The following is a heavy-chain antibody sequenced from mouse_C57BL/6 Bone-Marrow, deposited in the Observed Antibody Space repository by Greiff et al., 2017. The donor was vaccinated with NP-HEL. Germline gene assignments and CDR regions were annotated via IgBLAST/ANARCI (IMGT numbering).Heavy chain of an antibody. CDR3: TTSDGYYEFAY. CDR1: FFPIPSSS. D-gene: IGHD2-3*01. Sequence: VQLQQSGAELVRPGASVTFSFTSSFFPIPSSSLPFFHPLPAPCLSWIGWIDPENGDTEYASKFQGKATITADTSSNTAYLQLSSLTSEDTAVYYCTTSDGYYEFAYWGQGTLVTVSA. CDR2: IDPENGDT. J-gene: IGHJ3*01. V-gene: IGHV14-4*01.